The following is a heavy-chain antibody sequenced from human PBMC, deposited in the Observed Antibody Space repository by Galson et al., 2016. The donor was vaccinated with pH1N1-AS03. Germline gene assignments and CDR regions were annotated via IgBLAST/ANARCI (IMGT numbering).Heavy chain of an antibody. CDR1: GFTFSNAW. CDR2: VKRKTDGGTT. J-gene: IGHJ5*02. CDR3: TTDSGRSSSIWFDP. Sequence: SLRLSCAASGFTFSNAWMSWVRQAPGKGLEWVGRVKRKTDGGTTDYAAPVKGRFTISRDDSKDTVYLQMDSLKTEVTAVYYCTTDSGRSSSIWFDPWGQGTLVTVSS. D-gene: IGHD6-6*01. V-gene: IGHV3-15*01.